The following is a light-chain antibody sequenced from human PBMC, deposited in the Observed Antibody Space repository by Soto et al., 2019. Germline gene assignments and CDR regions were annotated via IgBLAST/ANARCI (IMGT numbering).Light chain of an antibody. CDR2: GAS. Sequence: EIVLTQSPGTLSLSPGERATLSCRASQSVSSTYLAWYQHKPGQPPTLLIYGASSRVTGIPDRFSDSGSGTDFTLTISRLEPEDFAVYYCQQYGSSSTWTFGQGTKVEIK. V-gene: IGKV3-20*01. J-gene: IGKJ1*01. CDR1: QSVSSTY. CDR3: QQYGSSSTWT.